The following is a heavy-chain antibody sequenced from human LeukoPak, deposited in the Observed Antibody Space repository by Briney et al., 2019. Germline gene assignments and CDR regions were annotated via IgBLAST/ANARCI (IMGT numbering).Heavy chain of an antibody. CDR3: ARVVAAVGYYYYYMDV. D-gene: IGHD6-13*01. Sequence: ASVKVSCKASGYTFTSYGISWVRQAPGQGLEWMGWICAYNGNTNYAQKLQGRVTMTTDTSTSTAYMELRSLRSDDTAVYYCARVVAAVGYYYYYMDVWGKGTTVTVSS. CDR1: GYTFTSYG. CDR2: ICAYNGNT. V-gene: IGHV1-18*01. J-gene: IGHJ6*03.